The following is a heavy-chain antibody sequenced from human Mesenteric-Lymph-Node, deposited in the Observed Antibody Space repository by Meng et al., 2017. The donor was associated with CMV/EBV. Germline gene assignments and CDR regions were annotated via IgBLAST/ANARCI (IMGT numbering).Heavy chain of an antibody. CDR2: IIPILGIA. V-gene: IGHV1-69*02. D-gene: IGHD6-13*01. CDR1: GGTFSSYT. CDR3: AGGIAAAGSRWFDP. Sequence: QVHLVQSGAEVKKPGSPVKVSCKSSGGTFSSYTISWGRQAPGQGLEWMGRIIPILGIANYAQKFQGRVTITADKSTSTAYMELSSLRSEDTAVYYCAGGIAAAGSRWFDPWGQGTLVTVSS. J-gene: IGHJ5*02.